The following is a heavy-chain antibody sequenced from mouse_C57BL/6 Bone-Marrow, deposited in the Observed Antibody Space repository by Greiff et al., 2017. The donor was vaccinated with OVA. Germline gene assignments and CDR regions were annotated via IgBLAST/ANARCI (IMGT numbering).Heavy chain of an antibody. V-gene: IGHV1-82*01. J-gene: IGHJ2*01. CDR1: GYAFSSSW. CDR2: IYPGDGDT. CDR3: ARHEDGYYASYFDY. Sequence: QVQLKESGPELVKPGASVKISCKASGYAFSSSWMNWVKQRPGKGLEWIGRIYPGDGDTNYNGKFKGKATLTADKSSSTAYMQLSSLTSEDSAVCDCARHEDGYYASYFDYWGQGTTLTVSS. D-gene: IGHD2-3*01.